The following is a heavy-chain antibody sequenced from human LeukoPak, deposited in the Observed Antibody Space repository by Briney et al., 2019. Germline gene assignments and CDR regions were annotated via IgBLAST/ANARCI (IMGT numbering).Heavy chain of an antibody. V-gene: IGHV3-23*01. J-gene: IGHJ6*03. Sequence: GGSLRLSCAASGFTFSSYAMSWVRQAPGKGLEWVSAISGSGGSTYYADSVKGRFTISRDNSKNTLYLQMNSLRAEDTAVYYCAKDGVYVRSSGIAARREDLLNYYYYYMDVWGKGTTVTVSS. CDR1: GFTFSSYA. D-gene: IGHD6-6*01. CDR2: ISGSGGST. CDR3: AKDGVYVRSSGIAARREDLLNYYYYYMDV.